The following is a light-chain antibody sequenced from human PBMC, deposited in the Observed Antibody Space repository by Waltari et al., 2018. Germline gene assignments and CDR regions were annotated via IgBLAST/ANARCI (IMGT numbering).Light chain of an antibody. J-gene: IGKJ1*01. CDR3: QQHYSIPTT. CDR1: QSVFDTSRSRNH. Sequence: DILMTQSPDSLAVSLGERATVNCKSSQSVFDTSRSRNHLAWYQTKPGQPPNLLISWASTRESGVPDRFIGSGSGTDFTLTISSLQAEDVAVYYCQQHYSIPTTFGQGTKVEI. CDR2: WAS. V-gene: IGKV4-1*01.